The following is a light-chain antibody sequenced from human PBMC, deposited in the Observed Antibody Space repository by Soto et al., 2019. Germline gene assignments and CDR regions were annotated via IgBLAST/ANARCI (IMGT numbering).Light chain of an antibody. J-gene: IGLJ1*01. Sequence: QSALTQPASVSGSPGQSITISCTGTSSDVGNYNLVSWYQHHPGKAPKLMIHEGSKRPSGVSNRFSGSKSGNTASLTISGLQAEDEADYYCCSYTSGTTLYVFGTGTKVTVL. CDR1: SSDVGNYNL. CDR2: EGS. CDR3: CSYTSGTTLYV. V-gene: IGLV2-14*02.